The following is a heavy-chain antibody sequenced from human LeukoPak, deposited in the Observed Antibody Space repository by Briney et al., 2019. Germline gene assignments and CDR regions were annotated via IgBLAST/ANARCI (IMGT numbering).Heavy chain of an antibody. CDR1: GLPFSDYW. Sequence: PGGSLRLSCVASGLPFSDYWMSWVRQAPGKGLEWVSAISGSGGSTYYADSVKGRFTISRDNSKNTLYLQMNSLRAEDTAVYYCAKGLHDFWSGYSGWGQGTLVTVSS. V-gene: IGHV3-23*01. CDR3: AKGLHDFWSGYSG. D-gene: IGHD3-3*01. CDR2: ISGSGGST. J-gene: IGHJ4*02.